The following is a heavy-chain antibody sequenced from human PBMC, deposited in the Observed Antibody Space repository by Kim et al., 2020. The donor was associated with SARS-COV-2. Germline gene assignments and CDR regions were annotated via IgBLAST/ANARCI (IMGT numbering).Heavy chain of an antibody. J-gene: IGHJ4*02. V-gene: IGHV3-21*01. CDR2: ISSSSSYI. CDR3: ARVRFVRYYGSGDGGQPDY. D-gene: IGHD3-10*01. Sequence: GGSLRLSCAASGFTFSSYSMNWVRQAPGKGLEWVSSISSSSSYIYYADSVKGRFTISRDNAKNSLYLQMNSLRAEDTAVYYCARVRFVRYYGSGDGGQPDYWGQGTLVTVSS. CDR1: GFTFSSYS.